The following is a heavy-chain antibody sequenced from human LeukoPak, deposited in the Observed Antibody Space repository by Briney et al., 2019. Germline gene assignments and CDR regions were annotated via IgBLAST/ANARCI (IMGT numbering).Heavy chain of an antibody. Sequence: SGPALVKPTQTLTLTCTFSGFSLSTSGMCVSWIRQPPGKALEWLARIDWDDDQYYSTSLKTRLTISKDTSKNQVVLTMTNMDPVDTATYYCALGQTNGDAFDILGQGTMVTVSS. CDR1: GFSLSTSGMC. V-gene: IGHV2-70*11. CDR3: ALGQTNGDAFDI. CDR2: IDWDDDQ. D-gene: IGHD1-1*01. J-gene: IGHJ3*02.